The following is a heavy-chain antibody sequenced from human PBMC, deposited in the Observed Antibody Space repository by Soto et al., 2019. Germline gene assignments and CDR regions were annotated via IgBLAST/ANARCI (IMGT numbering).Heavy chain of an antibody. D-gene: IGHD1-1*01. J-gene: IGHJ3*02. CDR3: ARVTRRLGPDAFDI. Sequence: GGSLRLSCAASGFTVSSNYMSWVRQAPGKGLEWVSVIYSGGSTYYADSVKGRFTISRDNSKNTLYLQMNSLRAEDTAVYYCARVTRRLGPDAFDIWGQGTMVTVSS. V-gene: IGHV3-66*01. CDR1: GFTVSSNY. CDR2: IYSGGST.